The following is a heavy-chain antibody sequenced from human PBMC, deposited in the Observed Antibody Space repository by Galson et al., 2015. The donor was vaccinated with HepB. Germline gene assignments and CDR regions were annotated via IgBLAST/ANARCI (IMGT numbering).Heavy chain of an antibody. J-gene: IGHJ4*02. D-gene: IGHD6-19*01. Sequence: ETLSLTCAVSGYSISSGYYWGWIRQPPGKGLEWIGSIYHSGSTYYNPSLKSRVTISVDTSKNQFSLKLSSVTAADTAVYYCASYLSSGWYYFDYWGQGTLVTVSS. CDR2: IYHSGST. CDR3: ASYLSSGWYYFDY. CDR1: GYSISSGYY. V-gene: IGHV4-38-2*01.